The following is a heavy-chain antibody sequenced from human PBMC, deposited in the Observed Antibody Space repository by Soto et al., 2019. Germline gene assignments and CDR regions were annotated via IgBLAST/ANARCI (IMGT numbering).Heavy chain of an antibody. Sequence: PGGSLRLSCAASGFTFSSYSMNWVRQASGKGLEWVGRIRSKANSYATAYAASVKGRFTISRDDSKNTAYLQMNSLKTEDTAVYYCTRPPGIAVAGTRDYWGQGTLVTVSS. CDR3: TRPPGIAVAGTRDY. J-gene: IGHJ4*02. CDR2: IRSKANSYAT. V-gene: IGHV3-73*01. D-gene: IGHD6-19*01. CDR1: GFTFSSYS.